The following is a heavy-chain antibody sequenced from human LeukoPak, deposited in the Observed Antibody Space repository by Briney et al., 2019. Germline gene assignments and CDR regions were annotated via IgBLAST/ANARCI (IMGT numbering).Heavy chain of an antibody. CDR1: GFTFSSYA. J-gene: IGHJ4*02. V-gene: IGHV3-30-3*01. Sequence: PGRSLRLSCAASGFTFSSYAMHWVRQAPGKGLEWVAVISYDGSNKYYADSVKGRFTISRDNSKNTLYLQMNSLRAEDTAVYYSATPWSGSKGGWGQGTLVTVSS. CDR3: ATPWSGSKGG. D-gene: IGHD1-26*01. CDR2: ISYDGSNK.